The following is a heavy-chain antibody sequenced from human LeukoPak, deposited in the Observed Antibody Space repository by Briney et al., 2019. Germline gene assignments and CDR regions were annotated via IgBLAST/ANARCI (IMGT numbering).Heavy chain of an antibody. D-gene: IGHD3-10*01. CDR2: INPSAGST. J-gene: IGHJ3*02. Sequence: ASVKVSCKASGYTFTRYTFTNYYMHWVRQAPGQGLEWMGIINPSAGSTSYAQQFQGRVTMTRDTSTSTVYMEVSSLTSEDTAVYYCARNGWVGVSQLGAFDIWGQGTMVTVSP. V-gene: IGHV1-46*01. CDR3: ARNGWVGVSQLGAFDI. CDR1: GYTFTRYTFTNYY.